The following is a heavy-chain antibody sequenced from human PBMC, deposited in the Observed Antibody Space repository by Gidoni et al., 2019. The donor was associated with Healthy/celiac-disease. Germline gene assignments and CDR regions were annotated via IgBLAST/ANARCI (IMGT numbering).Heavy chain of an antibody. CDR2: ISSSGSTI. CDR3: ARDGDIVVVPAAMGGPYYYYGMDV. J-gene: IGHJ6*02. Sequence: QVQLVESGGGLVKPGGSLRLSCAASGFTFSDYYMSWIRQAPGKGLGWVSYISSSGSTIYYADSVKGRFTISRDNAKNSLYLQMNSLRAEDTAVYYCARDGDIVVVPAAMGGPYYYYGMDVWGQGTTVTVSS. D-gene: IGHD2-2*01. V-gene: IGHV3-11*01. CDR1: GFTFSDYY.